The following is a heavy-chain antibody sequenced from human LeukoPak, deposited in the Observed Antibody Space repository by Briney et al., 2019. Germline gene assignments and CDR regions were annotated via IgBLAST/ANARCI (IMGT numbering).Heavy chain of an antibody. V-gene: IGHV3-NL1*01. D-gene: IGHD6-19*01. Sequence: GRSLRLSCAASGLSFSSYGMHWVRQAPGQGLEWVSIIYSGGTTYYADSVKGRFTISRDNSKNTLYLQMNSLRAEDTAVYYCAKDGIAVAAPRVFFDYWGQGTLVTVSS. CDR3: AKDGIAVAAPRVFFDY. J-gene: IGHJ4*02. CDR1: GLSFSSYG. CDR2: IYSGGTT.